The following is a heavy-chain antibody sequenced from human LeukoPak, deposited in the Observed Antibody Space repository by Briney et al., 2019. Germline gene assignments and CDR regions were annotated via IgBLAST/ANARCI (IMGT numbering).Heavy chain of an antibody. Sequence: GGSLRLSCAASGSTVSSNYMSWVRQAPGKGLEWVSVIYSGGSTYYADSVKGRFTISRDNSKNTLYLQMNSLRVEDSALYYCAKFFAPSGGASGWTWAIDYWGQGTLVTVSS. CDR2: IYSGGST. D-gene: IGHD6-25*01. J-gene: IGHJ4*02. V-gene: IGHV3-53*01. CDR3: AKFFAPSGGASGWTWAIDY. CDR1: GSTVSSNY.